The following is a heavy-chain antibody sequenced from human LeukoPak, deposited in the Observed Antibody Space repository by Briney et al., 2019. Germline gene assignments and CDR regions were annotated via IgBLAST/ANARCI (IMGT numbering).Heavy chain of an antibody. CDR3: ARGSASGIYPIDY. CDR1: GGSFSVYY. Sequence: SETLSLTCAVSGGSFSVYYWSWIRQSPGKGLEWIGEINRLRRTNYNPSLKSRVIISIDTSKKEVSLKMTSVTAADTAVYYCARGSASGIYPIDYWGQGTLVTVSS. V-gene: IGHV4-34*01. D-gene: IGHD6-19*01. J-gene: IGHJ4*02. CDR2: INRLRRT.